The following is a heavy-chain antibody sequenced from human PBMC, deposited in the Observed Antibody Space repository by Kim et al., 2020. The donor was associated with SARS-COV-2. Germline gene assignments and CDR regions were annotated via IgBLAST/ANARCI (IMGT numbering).Heavy chain of an antibody. CDR2: INPNSGGT. CDR1: GYTFTGYY. V-gene: IGHV1-2*02. D-gene: IGHD4-4*01. Sequence: ASVKVSCKASGYTFTGYYMHWVRQAPGQGLEWMGWINPNSGGTNYAQKFQGRVTMTRDTSISTAYMELSRLRSDDTAVYYCARPTQTADYGYSLMIWDYWGPGTLGTVSS. CDR3: ARPTQTADYGYSLMIWDY. J-gene: IGHJ4*02.